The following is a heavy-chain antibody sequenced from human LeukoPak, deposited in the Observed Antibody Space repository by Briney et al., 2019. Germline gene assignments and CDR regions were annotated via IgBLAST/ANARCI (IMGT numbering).Heavy chain of an antibody. J-gene: IGHJ6*03. CDR1: GFTFDDYT. V-gene: IGHV3-43*01. CDR3: AKSSSSRDYYYYMDV. D-gene: IGHD6-6*01. Sequence: GGSLRLSCAASGFTFDDYTMHWVLQAPGKGLEWVSPISWGGGSTYYADSVKGRFTISRDNSKNSLYLQMNSLRTEDTALYYCAKSSSSRDYYYYMDVWGKGTTVTVSS. CDR2: ISWGGGST.